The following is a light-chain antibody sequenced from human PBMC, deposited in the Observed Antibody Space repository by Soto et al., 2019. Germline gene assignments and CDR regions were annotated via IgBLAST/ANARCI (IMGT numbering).Light chain of an antibody. J-gene: IGKJ4*01. V-gene: IGKV1-39*01. Sequence: DIQMTQSPSSLSASLGDRVTITCRASQTITYLHWYQQIPGRAPKFLISTASILQSGVPSRFSGSGSGTEFSLTISTLQREDFATYYCQQSDSVPLTFGGGTKVQIK. CDR3: QQSDSVPLT. CDR2: TAS. CDR1: QTITY.